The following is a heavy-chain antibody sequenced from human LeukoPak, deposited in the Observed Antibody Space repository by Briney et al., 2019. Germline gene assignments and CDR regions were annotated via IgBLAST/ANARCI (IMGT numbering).Heavy chain of an antibody. CDR1: GYTFTSYY. CDR2: INPSGGST. V-gene: IGHV1-46*01. Sequence: ASVKVSCKASGYTFTSYYMHLVRQAPGQGLEWMGIINPSGGSTSYAQKFQGRVTMTRDTSTSTVYMELSSLRSEDTAVYYCARSWAGGYFFDYWGQGTLVTVSS. CDR3: ARSWAGGYFFDY. J-gene: IGHJ4*02. D-gene: IGHD3-9*01.